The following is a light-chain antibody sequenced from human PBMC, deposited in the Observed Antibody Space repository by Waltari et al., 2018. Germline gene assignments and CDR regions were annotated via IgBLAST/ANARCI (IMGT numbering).Light chain of an antibody. CDR1: QSINTY. J-gene: IGKJ2*01. V-gene: IGKV1-5*01. CDR3: QRYNSYANT. CDR2: CAS. Sequence: DILMTQSPSTLSASVGDRVTITCRASQSINTYLAWDQQKPGKAPKLLIYCASTLESGVPGRVSGTGSGTEFTLTISSLQPDDFATYYCQRYNSYANTFGQGTKVDIK.